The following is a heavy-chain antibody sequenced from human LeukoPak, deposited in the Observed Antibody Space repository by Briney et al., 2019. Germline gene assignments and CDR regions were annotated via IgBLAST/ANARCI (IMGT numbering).Heavy chain of an antibody. CDR1: GYTFTSYG. Sequence: ASVKVSCKASGYTFTSYGISWVRQASGQGLEWMGWISAYNGNTNYAQKLQGRVTMTTDTSTSTAYMELRSLRSDDTAVYYCARVGTGSSSWYPGTDYYMDVWGKGTTVTVSS. J-gene: IGHJ6*03. V-gene: IGHV1-18*01. D-gene: IGHD6-13*01. CDR3: ARVGTGSSSWYPGTDYYMDV. CDR2: ISAYNGNT.